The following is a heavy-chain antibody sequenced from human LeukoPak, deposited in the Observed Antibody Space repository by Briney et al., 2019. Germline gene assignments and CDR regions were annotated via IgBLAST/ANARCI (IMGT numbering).Heavy chain of an antibody. J-gene: IGHJ4*02. Sequence: GGSPRLSCAASGFTFSSYWMSWVRQAPGKGLEWVANIKQDGSEKYYVDSVKGRFTISRDNAKNSLYLQMNSLRAEDTAVYYCSKSMVTEFDYWGQGTLVTVSS. V-gene: IGHV3-7*01. D-gene: IGHD5-18*01. CDR3: SKSMVTEFDY. CDR1: GFTFSSYW. CDR2: IKQDGSEK.